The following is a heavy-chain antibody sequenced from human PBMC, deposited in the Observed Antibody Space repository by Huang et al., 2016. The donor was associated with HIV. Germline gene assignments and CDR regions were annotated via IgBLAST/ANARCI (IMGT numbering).Heavy chain of an antibody. CDR1: GFTFNTYG. Sequence: HLVESGGGVVQPGRSLRLSCSASGFTFNTYGMHWVRQAPGKGLAWMAIISDETTNKYYSDVAKGRFTISRDNSKNTVSLEMNELRPDDTAIYYCTKDIGQCTSINCYFRGMDVWGQGTRVTVSS. V-gene: IGHV3-30*18. CDR3: TKDIGQCTSINCYFRGMDV. J-gene: IGHJ6*02. D-gene: IGHD2-2*01. CDR2: ISDETTNK.